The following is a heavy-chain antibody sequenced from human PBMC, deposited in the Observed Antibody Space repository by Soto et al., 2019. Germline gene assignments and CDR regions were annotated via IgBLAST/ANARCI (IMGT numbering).Heavy chain of an antibody. Sequence: PGESLKISCKGSGYSFTSYWIGWVRQMPGKGLEWMGIIYPGDSDTRYSPSFQGQVTISADKSISTAYLQWSSLKASDTAMYYCARSWPMTTVTTLYWFDPWGQGTLVTVSS. D-gene: IGHD4-17*01. CDR1: GYSFTSYW. V-gene: IGHV5-51*01. CDR3: ARSWPMTTVTTLYWFDP. CDR2: IYPGDSDT. J-gene: IGHJ5*02.